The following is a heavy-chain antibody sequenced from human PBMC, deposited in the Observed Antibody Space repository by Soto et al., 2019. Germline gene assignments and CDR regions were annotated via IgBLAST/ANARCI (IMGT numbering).Heavy chain of an antibody. J-gene: IGHJ6*02. V-gene: IGHV3-48*03. Sequence: PXGSLRLSCATSGFTFSSYEMNWVLQAPGKGLEWVSYISSSGSTIYYADSVKGRFTISRDNAKNSLCLQMDSLRAEDTAVYYCARDQEAGSFFPYYCGMDVWGQGTTVTVSS. D-gene: IGHD6-13*01. CDR1: GFTFSSYE. CDR2: ISSSGSTI. CDR3: ARDQEAGSFFPYYCGMDV.